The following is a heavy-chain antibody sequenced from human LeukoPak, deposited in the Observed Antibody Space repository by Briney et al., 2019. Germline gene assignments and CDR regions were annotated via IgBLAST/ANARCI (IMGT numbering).Heavy chain of an antibody. Sequence: PGGSLRLSCAASGFTFSDAWMSWVRQAPGKGLEWVGRIKSRSYGETTDYAAPVKGRFTVSRDDSQNTLYLQMNSLKTEDTGVYFCTSESIAVAGSWAFDIWGQGTKVTVSS. CDR3: TSESIAVAGSWAFDI. J-gene: IGHJ3*02. D-gene: IGHD6-19*01. CDR1: GFTFSDAW. CDR2: IKSRSYGETT. V-gene: IGHV3-15*01.